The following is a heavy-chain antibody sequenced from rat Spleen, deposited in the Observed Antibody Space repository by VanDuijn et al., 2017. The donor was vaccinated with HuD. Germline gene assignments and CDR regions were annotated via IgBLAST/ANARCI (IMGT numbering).Heavy chain of an antibody. CDR1: GFTFSNYG. V-gene: IGHV5-29*01. Sequence: EVQLVESGGGLVQPGRSLKLSCAASGFTFSNYGMAWVRQAPTKGLEWVATISYDGSSTYYRDSVKGRFIISRDNSIKTAYLQVNSLRSEDTATYYCAVAGYGYWGQGVMVTVSS. CDR2: ISYDGSST. J-gene: IGHJ2*01. D-gene: IGHD4-3*01. CDR3: AVAGYGY.